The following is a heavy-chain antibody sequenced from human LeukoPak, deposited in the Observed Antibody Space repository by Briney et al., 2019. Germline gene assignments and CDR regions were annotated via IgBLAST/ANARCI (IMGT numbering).Heavy chain of an antibody. D-gene: IGHD5-18*01. CDR2: IIPIFGTA. V-gene: IGHV1-69*13. Sequence: SVKVSCKASGGTFSSYAISWVRQAPGQGLEWMEGIIPIFGTANYAQKFQGRVTITADESTSTAYMELSSLRSEDTAVYYCARALGYSYGDGYFDYWGQGTLVTVSS. CDR3: ARALGYSYGDGYFDY. CDR1: GGTFSSYA. J-gene: IGHJ4*02.